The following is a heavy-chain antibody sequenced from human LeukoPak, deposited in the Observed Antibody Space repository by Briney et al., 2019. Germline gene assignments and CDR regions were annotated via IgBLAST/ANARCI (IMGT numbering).Heavy chain of an antibody. D-gene: IGHD4-11*01. CDR2: IYTSGST. CDR1: GDSISSYSYY. V-gene: IGHV4-61*05. J-gene: IGHJ6*03. CDR3: ARPFVAVTRNEKTKNYYYYYYMDV. Sequence: LETLSLTCTVSGDSISSYSYYWAWIRQPPGKGLEWIGYIYTSGSTNYNPSLKSRVTISVDTSKNQFSLKLSSVTAADTAVYYCARPFVAVTRNEKTKNYYYYYYMDVWGKGTTVTVSS.